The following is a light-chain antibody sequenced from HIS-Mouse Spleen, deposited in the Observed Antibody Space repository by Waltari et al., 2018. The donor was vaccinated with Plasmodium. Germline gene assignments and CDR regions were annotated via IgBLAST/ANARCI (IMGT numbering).Light chain of an antibody. Sequence: EIVITHSPATLSVSPGDSATLSCRASQSVSSNLAWYQQKPGQAPRLLIYGASTRATGIPARFSGSGSGTEFTLTISSLQSEDFAVYYCQQYNNWSFTFGPGTKVDIK. CDR3: QQYNNWSFT. CDR2: GAS. CDR1: QSVSSN. V-gene: IGKV3-15*01. J-gene: IGKJ3*01.